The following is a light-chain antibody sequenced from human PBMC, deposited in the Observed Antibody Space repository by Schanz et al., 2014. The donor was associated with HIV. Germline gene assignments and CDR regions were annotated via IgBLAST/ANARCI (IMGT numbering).Light chain of an antibody. J-gene: IGKJ5*01. V-gene: IGKV1-33*01. Sequence: DIQMTQSPSTLSASVGDRVTIICRASQSISSWLAWYQQKPGKAPKLLIYDASNLETGVPSRFSGSGSGTDFTFTISSLQPEDIATYYCQQYDNFPPSITFGQGTRLEIK. CDR1: QSISSW. CDR2: DAS. CDR3: QQYDNFPPSIT.